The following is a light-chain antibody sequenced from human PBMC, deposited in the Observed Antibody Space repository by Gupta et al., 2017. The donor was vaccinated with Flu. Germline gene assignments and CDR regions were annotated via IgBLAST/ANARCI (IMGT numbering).Light chain of an antibody. J-gene: IGLJ3*02. V-gene: IGLV1-51*01. CDR1: NCNLPNYD. CDR3: GTWDRSLSGV. CDR2: DNS. Sequence: SNCNLPNYDVCWYQQLPGTAPKLLNYDNSKRPAGIPELFSGSKSGTSTSLVITGLETGEEGDYYSGTWDRSLSGVFGGGTRLTVL.